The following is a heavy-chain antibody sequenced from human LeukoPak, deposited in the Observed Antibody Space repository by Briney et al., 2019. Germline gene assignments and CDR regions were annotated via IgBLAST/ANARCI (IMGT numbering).Heavy chain of an antibody. J-gene: IGHJ4*02. V-gene: IGHV3-30*03. Sequence: GGSLRLSCAASGFTFSNHGMHWVRQAPGKGLEWVAVVSYDGSVIYYADSVKGRFTISRDNSKNTLYLEMNRLRHDDTAVYYCARLAAAGIGYWGQGTLVTVSS. CDR3: ARLAAAGIGY. D-gene: IGHD6-13*01. CDR1: GFTFSNHG. CDR2: VSYDGSVI.